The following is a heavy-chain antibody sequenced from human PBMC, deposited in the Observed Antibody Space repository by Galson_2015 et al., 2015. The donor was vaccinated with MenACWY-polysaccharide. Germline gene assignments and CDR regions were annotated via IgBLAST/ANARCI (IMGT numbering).Heavy chain of an antibody. Sequence: SLRLSCAASGFTFSSYGLNWVRQAPGAELEWVSVISASGADVFQADSVEGRFTIARDNSKSALYLEMNSLRPEDTAVYFCARGGYITGYSFDLWGQGTRVTVSS. CDR2: ISASGADV. CDR1: GFTFSSYG. CDR3: ARGGYITGYSFDL. J-gene: IGHJ4*02. V-gene: IGHV3-23*01. D-gene: IGHD2-15*01.